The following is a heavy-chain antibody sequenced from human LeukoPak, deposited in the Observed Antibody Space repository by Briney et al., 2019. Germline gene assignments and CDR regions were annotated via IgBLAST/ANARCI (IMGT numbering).Heavy chain of an antibody. CDR1: GYTFTSYD. CDR2: MNPNSGNT. Sequence: ASVKVSCKAPGYTFTSYDINWVRQATGQGLEWMGWMNPNSGNTGYAQKFQGRVTMTRNTSISTAYMELSSLRSEDTAVYYCARGALDRPTGDYWGQGTLVTVSS. V-gene: IGHV1-8*01. J-gene: IGHJ4*02. D-gene: IGHD3-22*01. CDR3: ARGALDRPTGDY.